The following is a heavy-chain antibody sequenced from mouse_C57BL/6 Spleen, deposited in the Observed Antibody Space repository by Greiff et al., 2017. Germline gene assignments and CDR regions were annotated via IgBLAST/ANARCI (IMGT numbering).Heavy chain of an antibody. CDR1: GYTFTSYW. J-gene: IGHJ4*01. D-gene: IGHD2-4*01. Sequence: VQLQQPGAELVKPGASVKVSCKASGYTFTSYWMHWVKQRPGQGLEWIGRIHPSDSDTNYNQKFTGKATLTVDKSSSTAYMQLSSLTSEDSAVYYWAIGDYDRYYAMDYWGQGTSVTVSS. V-gene: IGHV1-74*01. CDR2: IHPSDSDT. CDR3: AIGDYDRYYAMDY.